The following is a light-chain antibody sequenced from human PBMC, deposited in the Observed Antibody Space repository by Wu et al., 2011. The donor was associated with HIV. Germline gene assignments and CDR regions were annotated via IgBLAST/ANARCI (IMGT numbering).Light chain of an antibody. CDR3: QQRSDWSLT. CDR2: DVS. J-gene: IGKJ5*01. Sequence: EIVLTQSPVTLSLSPGERATLSCRASQSISGFLAWYQRKPGQSPRLLIYDVSIRATGIPARFTGSGSGTDFTLTISSLEPEDFAVYYCQQRSDWSLTFGQGTRLEIQ. CDR1: QSISGF. V-gene: IGKV3-11*01.